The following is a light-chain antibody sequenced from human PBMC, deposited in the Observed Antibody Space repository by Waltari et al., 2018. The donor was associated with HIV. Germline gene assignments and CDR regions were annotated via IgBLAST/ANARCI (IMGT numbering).Light chain of an antibody. CDR3: QQYAASPLT. CDR2: GAS. Sequence: DIVLTPSPGTLSLSPGERATLSCRASQSVRSASLAWYQQKPGQAPRRLIFGASRRAPGIPDRVSGSGSVTDFILTISRLEPEDCAVYYCQQYAASPLTFGGGTRVEIK. CDR1: QSVRSAS. J-gene: IGKJ4*01. V-gene: IGKV3-20*01.